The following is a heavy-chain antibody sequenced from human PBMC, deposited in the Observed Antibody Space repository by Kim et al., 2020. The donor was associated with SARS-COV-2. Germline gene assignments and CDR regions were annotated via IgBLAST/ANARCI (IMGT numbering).Heavy chain of an antibody. CDR3: VKEERSTVTTSYYFDY. CDR1: GFTFSGYG. Sequence: GGSLRLSCAASGFTFSGYGMHWVRQAPGKGLEWVAVISYDGSNKYSVDSVKGRFTISRDNSNNTLYLQMNSLRAEDTAVYYCVKEERSTVTTSYYFDYWGAGAL. V-gene: IGHV3-30*18. J-gene: IGHJ4*02. CDR2: ISYDGSNK. D-gene: IGHD4-17*01.